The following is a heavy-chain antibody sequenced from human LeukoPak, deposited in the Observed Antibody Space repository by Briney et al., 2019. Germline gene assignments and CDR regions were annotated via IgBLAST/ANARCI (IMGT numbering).Heavy chain of an antibody. CDR1: VYSFTNNW. CDR3: ARQPEGTWFDP. D-gene: IGHD1-1*01. Sequence: GESLRISCKGSVYSFTNNWISWVRQMPGKGLEWMGRIDPSDSYTNYSPSFQGHVTISADKSISTAYLQWSSLKASDTAMYYCARQPEGTWFDPWGQGTLVTVSS. V-gene: IGHV5-10-1*01. J-gene: IGHJ5*02. CDR2: IDPSDSYT.